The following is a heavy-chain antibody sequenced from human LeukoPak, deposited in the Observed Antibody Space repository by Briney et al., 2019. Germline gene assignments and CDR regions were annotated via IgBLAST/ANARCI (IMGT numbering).Heavy chain of an antibody. CDR2: IKQDGSEK. CDR1: GFTFSSYW. CDR3: ARGGLLWFGEPPHYFDY. J-gene: IGHJ4*02. Sequence: GGSLRLSCAASGFTFSSYWMSWVRQAPGKGLEWVANIKQDGSEKYYVDSVKGRFTISRDNAKNSLYLQMNSLRAEDTAVYYCARGGLLWFGEPPHYFDYWGQGTLVTVS. D-gene: IGHD3-10*01. V-gene: IGHV3-7*01.